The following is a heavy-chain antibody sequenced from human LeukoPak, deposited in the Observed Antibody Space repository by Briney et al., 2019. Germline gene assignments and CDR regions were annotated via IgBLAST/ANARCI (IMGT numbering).Heavy chain of an antibody. CDR2: ISSSGSTI. J-gene: IGHJ6*03. CDR1: GFTFSDYY. CDR3: ARDLRYYYYMDV. Sequence: GGSLILSCAASGFTFSDYYMSWIRQAPGKGLEWVSYISSSGSTIYYADSVKGRFTISRDNAKNSLYLQMNSLRAEDTAVYYCARDLRYYYYMDVWGKGTTVTVSS. V-gene: IGHV3-11*01.